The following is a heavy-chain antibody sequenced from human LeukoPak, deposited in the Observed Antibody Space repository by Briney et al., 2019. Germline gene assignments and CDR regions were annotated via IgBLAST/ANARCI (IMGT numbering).Heavy chain of an antibody. D-gene: IGHD3-10*01. CDR2: IYYGGSA. V-gene: IGHV4-39*07. Sequence: SETLSLTCTVSGGSISSNTYSWGWIRQPPGKGLEWIGSIYYGGSAYYNPSLKSRVTISVDTSKNQFSLKLSSVTAADTAVYYCARAYASPVYGSGSYYMDYWGQGTLVTVSS. J-gene: IGHJ4*02. CDR1: GGSISSNTYS. CDR3: ARAYASPVYGSGSYYMDY.